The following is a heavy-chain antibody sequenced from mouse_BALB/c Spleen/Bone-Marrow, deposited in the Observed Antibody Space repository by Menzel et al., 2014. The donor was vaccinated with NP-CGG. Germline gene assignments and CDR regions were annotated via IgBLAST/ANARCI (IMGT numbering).Heavy chain of an antibody. J-gene: IGHJ3*01. Sequence: EVQRVESGGGLVQPGGSLKLSCPASGFDFSGYWMSWVRQAPGEGLEWIGEINPDSTTINYAPSRKDKFIISRDNAKNTLFLQMSKVRSEDTALYYCARLSYYGRFAYWGQGTLVTVSA. D-gene: IGHD1-1*01. CDR1: GFDFSGYW. V-gene: IGHV4-1*02. CDR3: ARLSYYGRFAY. CDR2: INPDSTTI.